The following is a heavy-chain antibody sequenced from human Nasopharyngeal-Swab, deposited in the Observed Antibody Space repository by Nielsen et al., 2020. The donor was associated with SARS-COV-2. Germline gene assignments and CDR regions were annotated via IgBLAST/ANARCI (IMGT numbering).Heavy chain of an antibody. J-gene: IGHJ4*02. CDR1: GFTFSSYS. D-gene: IGHD1-26*01. CDR2: INWNSGSI. V-gene: IGHV3-9*01. Sequence: SLKISCAASGFTFSSYSMNWVRQAPGKGLEWVSGINWNSGSIGYADSVKGRFTISRDNAKNSLYLQMNSLRPEDTALYYCAKDPARIVGAPTAAFDFWGQGTLVTVSS. CDR3: AKDPARIVGAPTAAFDF.